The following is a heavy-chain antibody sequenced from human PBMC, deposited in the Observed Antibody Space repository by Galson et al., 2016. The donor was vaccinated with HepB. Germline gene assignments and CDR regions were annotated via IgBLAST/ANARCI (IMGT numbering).Heavy chain of an antibody. Sequence: SLRLSCAASGFTFSSYAMHWVRQAPGKGLEWVAVIWYDGSNKYYADSVKGQFTISRDNSKNTQYMQMNSLGVEDTAVYYCARGRYFPGRGSVWFGELDYWGQGTLVTVSS. CDR3: ARGRYFPGRGSVWFGELDY. J-gene: IGHJ4*02. V-gene: IGHV3-30-3*01. CDR2: IWYDGSNK. CDR1: GFTFSSYA. D-gene: IGHD3-10*01.